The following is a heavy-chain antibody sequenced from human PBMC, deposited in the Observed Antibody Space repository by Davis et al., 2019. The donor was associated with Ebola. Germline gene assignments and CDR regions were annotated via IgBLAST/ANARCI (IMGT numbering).Heavy chain of an antibody. J-gene: IGHJ6*02. CDR3: ARDGLGV. CDR2: IYSGGST. Sequence: GESLKISCAASGFTVSSNYMSWVRQAPGKGLEWVSVIYSGGSTYYADSVKGRFTISRDNSKNTLYLQMNSLRAEDTAVYYCARDGLGVWGQGTTVTVSS. V-gene: IGHV3-66*01. CDR1: GFTVSSNY.